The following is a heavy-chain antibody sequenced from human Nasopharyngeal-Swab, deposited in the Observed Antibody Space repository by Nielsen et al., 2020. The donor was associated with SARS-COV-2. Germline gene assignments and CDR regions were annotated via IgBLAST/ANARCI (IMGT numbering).Heavy chain of an antibody. J-gene: IGHJ3*02. Sequence: SETLSLTCAVSGGSISSGGYSWSWIRQPPGQGLEWIGYIYYSGSTNYNPSLKSRVTISVDTSKNQFSLKLSSVTAADTAVYYCARGNVDIAWVDIWGQGTMVTVSS. CDR3: ARGNVDIAWVDI. CDR2: IYYSGST. D-gene: IGHD5-12*01. V-gene: IGHV4-61*08. CDR1: GGSISSGGYS.